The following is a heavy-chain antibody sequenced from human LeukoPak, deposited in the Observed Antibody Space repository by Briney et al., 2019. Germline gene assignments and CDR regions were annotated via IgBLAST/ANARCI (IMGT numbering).Heavy chain of an antibody. J-gene: IGHJ4*02. D-gene: IGHD3-16*02. CDR3: ARDKNDYVWGSYRYFDY. Sequence: ASVKVSCKASGYTFTIYYMHWVRQAPGQGLEWRGIIKPIGGTTSYEQKFQGRVTLTRDTSTNTVYMELSSLRSEDTAVYYCARDKNDYVWGSYRYFDYWGQGTLVTVSS. V-gene: IGHV1-46*01. CDR2: IKPIGGTT. CDR1: GYTFTIYY.